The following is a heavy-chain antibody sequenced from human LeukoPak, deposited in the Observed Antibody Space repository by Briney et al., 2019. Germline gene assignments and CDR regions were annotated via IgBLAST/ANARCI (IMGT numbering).Heavy chain of an antibody. CDR1: GYSFTSYW. CDR3: ATTLAIAAAGTNYFDY. CDR2: IYPGDSDT. V-gene: IGHV5-51*01. J-gene: IGHJ4*02. D-gene: IGHD6-13*01. Sequence: GESLKISCKGSGYSFTSYWIGWVRQMPGKGLEWMGIIYPGDSDTRYSPSFQGQVTISADKSISTAYLQWSSLKASDTVMYYCATTLAIAAAGTNYFDYWGQGTLVTVSS.